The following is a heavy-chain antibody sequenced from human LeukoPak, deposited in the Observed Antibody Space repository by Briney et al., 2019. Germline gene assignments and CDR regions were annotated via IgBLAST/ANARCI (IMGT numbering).Heavy chain of an antibody. CDR2: IIPSFGIA. V-gene: IGHV1-69*04. Sequence: SVKVSCKASGGTFSSYAISWVRQAPGQGLDWMGRIIPSFGIANYAQKFQGRVTITADKSTSTAYMELSSLRSEDTAVYYCAASITRVPGVIPPPPDYWGQGTLVTVSS. J-gene: IGHJ4*02. CDR3: AASITRVPGVIPPPPDY. D-gene: IGHD3-10*01. CDR1: GGTFSSYA.